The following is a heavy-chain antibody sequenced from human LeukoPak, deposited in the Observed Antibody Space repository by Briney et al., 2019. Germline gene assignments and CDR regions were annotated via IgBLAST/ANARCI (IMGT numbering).Heavy chain of an antibody. CDR3: ARVSTTTGYFDY. J-gene: IGHJ4*02. CDR2: IYSGGST. Sequence: GGSLRLSCAASGFTVSSNYMSWVRQAPGKGLDGVSVIYSGGSTYYEDSVNGRFTISRDSSENKLYLQMNSVRAEDSAAYYCARVSTTTGYFDYWGRGTLVTVSA. D-gene: IGHD4-11*01. V-gene: IGHV3-66*02. CDR1: GFTVSSNY.